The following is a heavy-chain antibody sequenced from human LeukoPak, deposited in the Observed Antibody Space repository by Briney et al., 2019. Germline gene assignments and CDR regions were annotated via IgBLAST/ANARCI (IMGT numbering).Heavy chain of an antibody. V-gene: IGHV4-38-2*01. J-gene: IGHJ3*02. D-gene: IGHD1-26*01. Sequence: SETLSLTCAVSGYSISGGYYWGWIRPPPGKGLEWIGSIYHSGSTYYNPSLKSRVTISVDTSKNQFSLKLSSVTAADTAVYYCASKRLASDAFDIWGQGTMVTVSS. CDR1: GYSISGGYY. CDR2: IYHSGST. CDR3: ASKRLASDAFDI.